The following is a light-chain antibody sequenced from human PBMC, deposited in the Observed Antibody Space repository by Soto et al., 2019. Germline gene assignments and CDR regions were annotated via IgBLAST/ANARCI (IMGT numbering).Light chain of an antibody. CDR2: EVS. CDR3: SSYTSSSTPWV. Sequence: QSALTQPASVSGSPGQSITISCTGTSSDVGGYNYVSWYQQHPGKAPKLMIYEVSNRPSGVSNRFSGSKSGNTASLTISGLQAEDDADYYCSSYTSSSTPWVFGGGTKLTFL. CDR1: SSDVGGYNY. J-gene: IGLJ3*02. V-gene: IGLV2-14*01.